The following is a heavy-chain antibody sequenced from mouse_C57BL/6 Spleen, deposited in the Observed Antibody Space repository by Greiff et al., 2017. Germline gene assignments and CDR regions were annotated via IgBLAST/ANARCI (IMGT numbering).Heavy chain of an antibody. J-gene: IGHJ1*03. V-gene: IGHV1-42*01. CDR3: ARGDYGSSSDWYFDV. Sequence: EVQLQQSGPELVKPGASVKISCKASGYSFTGYYMNWVKQSPEKSLEWIGEINPSTGGTTYNQKFKAKATLTVDKSSSTAYMQLKSLTSEDSAVYYCARGDYGSSSDWYFDVWGTGTTVTVSS. CDR2: INPSTGGT. CDR1: GYSFTGYY. D-gene: IGHD1-1*01.